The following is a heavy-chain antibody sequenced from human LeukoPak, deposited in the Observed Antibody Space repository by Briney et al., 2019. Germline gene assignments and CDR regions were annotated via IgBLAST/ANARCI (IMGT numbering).Heavy chain of an antibody. J-gene: IGHJ4*02. CDR3: ARESMIAAVYYFDY. CDR2: IYTSGST. Sequence: PSETLSLTCIVSGGSISSYYWSWIRQPAGKGLEWIGRIYTSGSTNYNPSLKSRVTMSVDTSKNQFSLKLSSVTAADTAVYYCARESMIAAVYYFDYWGQGTLVTVSS. CDR1: GGSISSYY. D-gene: IGHD6-25*01. V-gene: IGHV4-4*07.